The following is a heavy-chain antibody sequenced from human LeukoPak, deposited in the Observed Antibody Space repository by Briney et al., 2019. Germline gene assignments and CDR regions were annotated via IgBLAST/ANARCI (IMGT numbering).Heavy chain of an antibody. CDR3: ARDPLAYCGGDCYLGDAFDI. Sequence: PGGSLRLSCAASGFTFSSYAMSWVRQAPGKGLEWVSAISGSGGSTYYADSVKGRFTISRDNSKNTLYLQMNSLRAEDTAVYYCARDPLAYCGGDCYLGDAFDIWGQGTMVTVSS. CDR1: GFTFSSYA. V-gene: IGHV3-23*01. D-gene: IGHD2-21*02. J-gene: IGHJ3*02. CDR2: ISGSGGST.